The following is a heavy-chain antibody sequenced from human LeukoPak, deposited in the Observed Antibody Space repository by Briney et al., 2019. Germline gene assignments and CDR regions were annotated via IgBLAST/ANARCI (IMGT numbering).Heavy chain of an antibody. Sequence: GASVKVSCKASQGTFSSYVINSVRQAPGQGLEWMGGIIPIFGTANYAQKFQGRVTITADKSTSTAYMELSSLRSEDTAVYYCAMGVGAPEDLAVAADFDYWGQGTLVTVSS. V-gene: IGHV1-69*06. CDR2: IIPIFGTA. CDR3: AMGVGAPEDLAVAADFDY. J-gene: IGHJ4*02. D-gene: IGHD6-19*01. CDR1: QGTFSSYV.